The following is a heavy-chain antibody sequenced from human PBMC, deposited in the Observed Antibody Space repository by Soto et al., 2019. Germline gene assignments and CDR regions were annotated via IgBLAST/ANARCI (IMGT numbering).Heavy chain of an antibody. CDR3: ASDYYGSGSYYFDL. CDR2: ISYDGSNK. V-gene: IGHV3-30-3*01. J-gene: IGHJ2*01. CDR1: GFTFSSYA. D-gene: IGHD3-10*01. Sequence: QVQLVESGGGVVQPGRSLRLSCAASGFTFSSYAMHWVRQAPGKGLEWVAVISYDGSNKYYADSVKGRFTISRDNSKNTLYLQMNSLRAEDTAVYYCASDYYGSGSYYFDLWGRGTLVTVSS.